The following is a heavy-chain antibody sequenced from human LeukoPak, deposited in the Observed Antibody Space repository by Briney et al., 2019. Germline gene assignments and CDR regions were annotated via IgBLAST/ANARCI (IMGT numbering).Heavy chain of an antibody. Sequence: SQTLSLTCAVYGGSFSGYYWSWIRQPPGKGLEWIGEINHSGSTNYNPSLKSRVTISVDTSKNQFSLKLSSVTAADTAVYYCARRNRRSSGSRGRDYYYYYYMDVWGKGTTVTVSS. J-gene: IGHJ6*03. V-gene: IGHV4-34*01. CDR2: INHSGST. CDR3: ARRNRRSSGSRGRDYYYYYYMDV. CDR1: GGSFSGYY. D-gene: IGHD6-19*01.